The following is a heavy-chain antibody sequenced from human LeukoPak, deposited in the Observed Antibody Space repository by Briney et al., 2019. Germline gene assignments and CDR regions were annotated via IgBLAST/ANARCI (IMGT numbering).Heavy chain of an antibody. Sequence: SGTLSLNCGVSGVSISGSEWWIWVRQPPGQGLEWIGEIHRDGRTRYNSSLKSRVTMSIDYSKNQFSLKVNSVTAADTAIFYCARIRRYDYDGFRPGWVYWYFDVWGRGTLVTVSS. CDR1: GVSISGSEW. CDR2: IHRDGRT. V-gene: IGHV4-4*02. J-gene: IGHJ2*01. D-gene: IGHD4-23*01. CDR3: ARIRRYDYDGFRPGWVYWYFDV.